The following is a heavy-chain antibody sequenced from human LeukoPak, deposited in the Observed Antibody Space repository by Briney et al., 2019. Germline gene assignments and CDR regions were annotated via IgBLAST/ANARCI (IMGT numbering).Heavy chain of an antibody. CDR2: IYYSGST. J-gene: IGHJ5*02. Sequence: SETLSLTCTVSGGSISSSSYYWGWIRQPPGKGLEWIGSIYYSGSTYYNPSLKSRVTISVDTPKNQFSLKLSSVTAADTAVYYCARDGPFVVPAVSWGQGTLVTVSS. CDR1: GGSISSSSYY. D-gene: IGHD2-2*01. V-gene: IGHV4-39*07. CDR3: ARDGPFVVPAVS.